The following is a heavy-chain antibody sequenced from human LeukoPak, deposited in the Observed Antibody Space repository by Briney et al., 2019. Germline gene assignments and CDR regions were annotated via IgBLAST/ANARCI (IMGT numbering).Heavy chain of an antibody. D-gene: IGHD4-23*01. V-gene: IGHV3-23*01. CDR1: GFTFSNYA. CDR2: IRPNGGST. J-gene: IGHJ4*02. CDR3: ARGRPHGNDY. Sequence: GGSLRLSCTASGFTFSNYAMTWVRQAPGKGLEWVSAIRPNGGSTSYADSVKGRFTISRDNAKNTLYLQMNSLRVEDTAVYYCARGRPHGNDYWGQGTLVTVSS.